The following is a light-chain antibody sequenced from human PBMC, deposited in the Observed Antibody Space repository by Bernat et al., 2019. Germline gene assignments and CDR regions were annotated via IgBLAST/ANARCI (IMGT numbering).Light chain of an antibody. CDR2: AVS. V-gene: IGLV2-23*02. Sequence: QSALTQSASVSASPGQSITISCTGTSSDVGSYNLVSWYQQHPGKAPKLMIYAVSKRPSGVSNRFSGSKSGNTASLTISGLQAEDEADYYCCSYAGTSTLNWVFGGGTKLTVL. J-gene: IGLJ3*02. CDR3: CSYAGTSTLNWV. CDR1: SSDVGSYNL.